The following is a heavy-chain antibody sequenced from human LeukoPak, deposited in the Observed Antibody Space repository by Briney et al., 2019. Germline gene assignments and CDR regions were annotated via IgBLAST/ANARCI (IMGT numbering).Heavy chain of an antibody. V-gene: IGHV4-30-4*01. CDR3: ASLYCSGGSCKGVAY. D-gene: IGHD2-15*01. Sequence: SETLSLTCTVSDGSISSGDYYWSWIRQPPGKGLEWIGYISYSGSTYYNPSLKSRVTISVDTSKKQFSLKLSSVTATDTAVYYCASLYCSGGSCKGVAYWGQGTLVTVSS. J-gene: IGHJ4*02. CDR2: ISYSGST. CDR1: DGSISSGDYY.